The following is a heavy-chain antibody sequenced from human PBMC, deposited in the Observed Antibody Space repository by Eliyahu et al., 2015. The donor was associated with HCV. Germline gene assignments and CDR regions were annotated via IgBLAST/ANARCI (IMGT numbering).Heavy chain of an antibody. V-gene: IGHV4-31*03. J-gene: IGHJ4*02. CDR1: XGXXXSXGYY. CDR3: ARIKRDYYYDSSGYYEFDY. D-gene: IGHD3-22*01. Sequence: QVQLQESGPGQVKPSQTLSLTCXXSXGXXXSXGYYWXWXRQHPXKGLEWIGYIYYSGSTYYNPSLKSRVTISVDTSKNQFSLKLSSVTAADTAVYYCARIKRDYYYDSSGYYEFDYWGQGTLVTVSS. CDR2: IYYSGST.